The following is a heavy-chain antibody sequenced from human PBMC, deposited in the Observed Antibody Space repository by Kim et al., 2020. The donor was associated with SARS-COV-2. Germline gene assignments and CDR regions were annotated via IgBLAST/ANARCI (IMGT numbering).Heavy chain of an antibody. D-gene: IGHD5-12*01. V-gene: IGHV6-1*01. CDR1: GDSVSSNSDV. J-gene: IGHJ4*02. CDR3: VRGSGGYARLDD. CDR2: TYYRSKWYS. Sequence: SQTLSLTCAISGDSVSSNSDVWHWVRQSPSRGLEWLGRTYYRSKWYSDYAVSLRSRITINPDTTKNEFSLHLNSVIPEDTAAYFCVRGSGGYARLDDWGQ.